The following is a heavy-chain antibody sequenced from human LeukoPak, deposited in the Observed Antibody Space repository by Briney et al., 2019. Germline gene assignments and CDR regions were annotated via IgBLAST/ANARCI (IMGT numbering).Heavy chain of an antibody. CDR3: ARSGWYSSSSPFDY. Sequence: GGSLRLSCAASGFTFSSYEMNWVRQAPGKGLEWVSYISSSGSTIYYADSVKGRLTISRDNAKNSLYLQMNSLRAEDTAVYYCARSGWYSSSSPFDYWGQGTLVTVSS. J-gene: IGHJ4*02. D-gene: IGHD6-6*01. CDR2: ISSSGSTI. CDR1: GFTFSSYE. V-gene: IGHV3-48*03.